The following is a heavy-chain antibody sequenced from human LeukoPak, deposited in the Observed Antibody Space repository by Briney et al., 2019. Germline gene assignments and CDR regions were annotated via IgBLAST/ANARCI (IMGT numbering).Heavy chain of an antibody. D-gene: IGHD4-17*01. Sequence: PGGSLRLSCAASGFTFSSYSMNWVRQAPGKGLEWVSSISSSSSYIYYADSVKGRFTISRDNAKNSLYLQMNSLRAEDTAVYYCARLSVRDYGDYVRHDWDYWGQGTLVTVSS. J-gene: IGHJ4*02. CDR2: ISSSSSYI. V-gene: IGHV3-21*01. CDR3: ARLSVRDYGDYVRHDWDY. CDR1: GFTFSSYS.